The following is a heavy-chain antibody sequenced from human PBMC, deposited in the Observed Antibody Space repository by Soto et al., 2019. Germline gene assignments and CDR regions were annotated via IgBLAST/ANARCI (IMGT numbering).Heavy chain of an antibody. Sequence: EAQLVESGGGLVQPGGSLRLSCAAFGFSLNSYEMDWVRQAPGKGLECVSHISGSGSPIYYADSVKGRFTISRDNAKNSVFLQMNSLRAEDTAVYYCARVFGDYLIDAFDIWGQGTIVTVSS. CDR3: ARVFGDYLIDAFDI. V-gene: IGHV3-48*03. D-gene: IGHD4-17*01. J-gene: IGHJ3*02. CDR2: ISGSGSPI. CDR1: GFSLNSYE.